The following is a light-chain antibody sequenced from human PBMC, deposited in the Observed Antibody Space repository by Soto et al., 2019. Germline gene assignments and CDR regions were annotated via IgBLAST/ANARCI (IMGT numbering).Light chain of an antibody. V-gene: IGKV3-11*01. J-gene: IGKJ3*01. CDR3: QQRSNWIVT. CDR1: QSVSTF. CDR2: DAS. Sequence: EIVLTQSPATLSLSPGERATLSCRASQSVSTFLAWYQQKPGQAPKLLIYDASNRATGIPARFSGSGSGTDFTLTMSCLEREDSAVYYCQQRSNWIVTSGPGTKVDMK.